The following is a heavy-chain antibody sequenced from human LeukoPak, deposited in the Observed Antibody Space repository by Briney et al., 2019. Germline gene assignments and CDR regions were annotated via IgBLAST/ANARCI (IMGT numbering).Heavy chain of an antibody. Sequence: PSETLSLTCTVSGGSISSYYWSWIRQPPGKGLEWIGCIYYSGSTNYNPSLKSRVTISVDTSKNQFSLKLSSVTAADTAVYYCARADTRNVAGAFDIWGQGTMVTVSS. D-gene: IGHD4-11*01. CDR1: GGSISSYY. V-gene: IGHV4-59*01. CDR2: IYYSGST. CDR3: ARADTRNVAGAFDI. J-gene: IGHJ3*02.